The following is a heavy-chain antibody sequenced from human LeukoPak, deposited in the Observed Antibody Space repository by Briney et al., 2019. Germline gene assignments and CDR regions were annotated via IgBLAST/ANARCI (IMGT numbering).Heavy chain of an antibody. D-gene: IGHD3-22*01. J-gene: IGHJ2*01. CDR3: ARTSDTSGRLYWYFDL. CDR1: AFTFSSYS. Sequence: GGSLRLSCAASAFTFSSYSMNWVRQAPGKGLEWVSFISTSSSYIHYADSVKGRFTISGDNAKNSLYLQMNSLRAEDTAVYYCARTSDTSGRLYWYFDLWGRGTLVTVSS. CDR2: ISTSSSYI. V-gene: IGHV3-21*01.